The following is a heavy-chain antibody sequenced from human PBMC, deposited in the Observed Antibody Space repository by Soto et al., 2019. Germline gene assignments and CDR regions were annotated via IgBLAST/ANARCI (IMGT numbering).Heavy chain of an antibody. CDR2: ISSSSSYI. CDR3: ARDGLPGDYYYYYGMDV. J-gene: IGHJ6*02. V-gene: IGHV3-21*01. D-gene: IGHD2-21*02. CDR1: GFTFSSYS. Sequence: GGSLRLSCAASGFTFSSYSMNWVRQAPGKGLEWVSSISSSSSYIYYADSVKGRFTISRDNAKNSLYLQMNSLRAEDTAVYYCARDGLPGDYYYYYGMDVWGQGTTVTVSS.